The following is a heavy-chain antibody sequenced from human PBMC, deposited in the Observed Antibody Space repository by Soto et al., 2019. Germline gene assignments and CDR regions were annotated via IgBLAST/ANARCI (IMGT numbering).Heavy chain of an antibody. CDR2: ISGSGGST. CDR3: ARAPGGSGYVLYYYYGMDV. J-gene: IGHJ6*02. V-gene: IGHV3-23*01. Sequence: GGSLRLSCAASGFTFSSYAMSWVRQAPGKGLEWVSAISGSGGSTYYADSVKGRFTISRDNAKNSPYLQMNSLRAEDTAVYYCARAPGGSGYVLYYYYGMDVWGQGTTVTVSS. CDR1: GFTFSSYA. D-gene: IGHD5-12*01.